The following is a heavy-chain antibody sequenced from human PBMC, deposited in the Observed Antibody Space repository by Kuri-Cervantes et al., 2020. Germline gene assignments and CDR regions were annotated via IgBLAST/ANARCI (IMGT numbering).Heavy chain of an antibody. CDR1: GFTFSSYG. CDR2: IRYDGSNK. Sequence: GESLKISCAASGFTFSSYGMHWVRQAPGKGLEWVAFIRYDGSNKYYADSVKGRFTISRDNSKNTLYLQMNSLRAEDTAVYYCAKGGYYSTDAFDIWGQGTMVTVSS. CDR3: AKGGYYSTDAFDI. D-gene: IGHD3-22*01. J-gene: IGHJ3*02. V-gene: IGHV3-30*02.